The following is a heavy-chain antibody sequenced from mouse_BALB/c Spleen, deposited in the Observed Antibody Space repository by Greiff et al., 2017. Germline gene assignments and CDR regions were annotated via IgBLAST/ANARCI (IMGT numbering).Heavy chain of an antibody. Sequence: VMLVESGAELMKPGASVKISCKATGYTFSSYWIEWVKQRPGHGLEWIGEILPGSGSTNYNEKFKGKATFTADTSSNTAYMQLSSLTSEDSAVYYCARLRRTYRGDYWGQGTSVTVSS. D-gene: IGHD2-14*01. CDR3: ARLRRTYRGDY. J-gene: IGHJ4*01. CDR2: ILPGSGST. CDR1: GYTFSSYW. V-gene: IGHV1-9*01.